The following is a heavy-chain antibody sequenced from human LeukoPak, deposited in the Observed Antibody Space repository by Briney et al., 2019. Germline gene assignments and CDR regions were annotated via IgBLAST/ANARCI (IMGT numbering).Heavy chain of an antibody. CDR2: INPNGGIT. V-gene: IGHV1-46*01. D-gene: IGHD2-2*01. CDR1: GYTFTSYS. J-gene: IGHJ6*02. CDR3: ARDRGYCSSTSCYWGMDV. Sequence: ASVKVSCKTSGYTFTSYSIHWVRQAPGQGLEWMGRINPNGGITNYAQKFQGRVTVTRDTSTSTVYMELSSLRSEDTAVYYCARDRGYCSSTSCYWGMDVWGQGTTVTVSS.